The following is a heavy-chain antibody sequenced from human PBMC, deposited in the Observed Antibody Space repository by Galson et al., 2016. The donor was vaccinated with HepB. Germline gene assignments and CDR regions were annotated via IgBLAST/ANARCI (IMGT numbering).Heavy chain of an antibody. CDR3: AKGLRFIYHYGMDV. V-gene: IGHV3-9*01. Sequence: SLRLSCAASGFTFDDHAMHWVRHAPGKGLAWVSGISWKSGSIGSEDSVKGRFTITRENAKNSLDPQMNSLRAEDTALGYCAKGLRFIYHYGMDVWGQGTTVTVSS. CDR2: ISWKSGSI. CDR1: GFTFDDHA. J-gene: IGHJ6*02.